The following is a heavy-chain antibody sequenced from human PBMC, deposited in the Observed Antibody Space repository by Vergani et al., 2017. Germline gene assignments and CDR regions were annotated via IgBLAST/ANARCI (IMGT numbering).Heavy chain of an antibody. CDR1: GGSISSSSYY. Sequence: QLQLQESGPGLVKPSETLSLTCTVSGGSISSSSYYWGWIRQPPGKGLEWIGSIYYSGSTYYNPSLKSRVTISVDTSKNQFSLKLSSVTAADTAVYYCARRPEQWLVRSRYAFDIWGQGTMVTVSS. D-gene: IGHD6-19*01. CDR2: IYYSGST. CDR3: ARRPEQWLVRSRYAFDI. J-gene: IGHJ3*02. V-gene: IGHV4-39*01.